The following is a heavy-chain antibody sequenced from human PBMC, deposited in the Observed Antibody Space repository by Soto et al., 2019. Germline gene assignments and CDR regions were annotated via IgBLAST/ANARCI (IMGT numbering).Heavy chain of an antibody. D-gene: IGHD2-8*01. CDR1: GFTFSSYA. CDR3: AKERDNGAYLYYFGY. CDR2: ISGGGDSI. Sequence: GGSLRLSCAASGFTFSSYAMTWVRQAPGKGLEWVSAISGGGDSIYYADSVKGRFTISRDQSKNTLYLQMHSLRAEDTAVYFCAKERDNGAYLYYFGYWGERTPVTASS. V-gene: IGHV3-23*01. J-gene: IGHJ4*02.